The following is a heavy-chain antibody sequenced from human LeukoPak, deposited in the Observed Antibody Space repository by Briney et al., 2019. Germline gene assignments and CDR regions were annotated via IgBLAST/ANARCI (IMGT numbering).Heavy chain of an antibody. Sequence: ASVKVSCKVFGYTLTELSMHWVRQAPGKGLEWMGGFDPEDGETIYAQKFQGRVTMTEDTSTDTAYMELSSLRSEDTAVYYCATCNPYYYGSRNLKELDYWGQGTLVTVSS. CDR2: FDPEDGET. V-gene: IGHV1-24*01. CDR3: ATCNPYYYGSRNLKELDY. J-gene: IGHJ4*02. D-gene: IGHD3-10*01. CDR1: GYTLTELS.